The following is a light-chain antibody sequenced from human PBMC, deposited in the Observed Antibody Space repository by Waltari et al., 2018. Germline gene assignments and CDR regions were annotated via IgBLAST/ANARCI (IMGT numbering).Light chain of an antibody. CDR2: GAS. CDR1: QSVSSSY. J-gene: IGKJ2*01. Sequence: EIVLTQSPGTLSLSPGERATLSCRASQSVSSSYLAWYQQKPGKAPRLLIYGASSRATGIPDRISGSGSGTDFTLTLSSLEPEDFAVYYCQQHGTSPFTFGQGTKVEIK. CDR3: QQHGTSPFT. V-gene: IGKV3-20*01.